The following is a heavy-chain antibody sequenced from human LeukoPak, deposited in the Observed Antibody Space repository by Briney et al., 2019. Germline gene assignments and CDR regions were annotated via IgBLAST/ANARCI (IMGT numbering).Heavy chain of an antibody. CDR3: AKCGDFIAASYNWFDP. CDR1: GYTFTDYY. D-gene: IGHD6-13*01. Sequence: ASVKVSXKASGYTFTDYYMHWVRQAPGQGLEWMGRIDPNSGGTKYAQKFQGRVTMTRDTSISTAYMELNRLTSDDTAVYYCAKCGDFIAASYNWFDPWGPGTLVTVSS. CDR2: IDPNSGGT. V-gene: IGHV1-2*06. J-gene: IGHJ5*02.